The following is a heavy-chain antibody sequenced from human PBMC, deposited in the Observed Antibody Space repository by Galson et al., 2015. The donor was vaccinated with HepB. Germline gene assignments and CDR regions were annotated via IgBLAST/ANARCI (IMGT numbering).Heavy chain of an antibody. CDR1: GYTFTGYY. V-gene: IGHV1-2*04. J-gene: IGHJ5*02. CDR2: INPNSGGT. Sequence: SVKVSCKASGYTFTGYYMHWVRQAPGQGLEWMGWINPNSGGTNYAQKFQGWVTMTRDTSISTAYMQLSRLRSDDTAVYYCARVQLAGAPDGGHHGFDPWGQGTLVIVSS. D-gene: IGHD6-13*01. CDR3: ARVQLAGAPDGGHHGFDP.